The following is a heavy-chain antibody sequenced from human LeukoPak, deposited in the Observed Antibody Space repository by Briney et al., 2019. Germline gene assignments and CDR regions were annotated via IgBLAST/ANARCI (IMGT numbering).Heavy chain of an antibody. Sequence: ASVKVSCKASGGTFSSYAISWVRQAPGQGLEWMGGIIPIFGTANYAQKFQGRVTITADESTSTAYMELSSLRSEDTAVYYCATGGTVLVTATLYLDYWGQGTLVTVSS. V-gene: IGHV1-69*13. J-gene: IGHJ4*02. CDR3: ATGGTVLVTATLYLDY. D-gene: IGHD2/OR15-2a*01. CDR2: IIPIFGTA. CDR1: GGTFSSYA.